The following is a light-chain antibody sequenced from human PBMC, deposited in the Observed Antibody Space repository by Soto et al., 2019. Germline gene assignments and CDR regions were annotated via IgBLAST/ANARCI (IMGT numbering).Light chain of an antibody. J-gene: IGLJ2*01. CDR2: EAS. Sequence: QAVVTQPASVSGSPGQSITISCTGTSSNVGSYNLVSWYQHHPGEAPKLLISEASKRPSGVSNRFSGSKSGNTASLTISGLLAEDEAHYYCCSYAGSDTMIFGGGTKLTVL. V-gene: IGLV2-23*01. CDR3: CSYAGSDTMI. CDR1: SSNVGSYNL.